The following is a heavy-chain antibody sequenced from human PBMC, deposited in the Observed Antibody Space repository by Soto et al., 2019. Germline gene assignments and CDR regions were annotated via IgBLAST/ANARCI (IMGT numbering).Heavy chain of an antibody. D-gene: IGHD1-26*01. Sequence: QVQLLESGPGLVKPSETLSLTCTIYGGSISSYFWRWIRQPPGKGLEWIGYIHYSGTTVYSPSLQSRVTMSIDTAENQFTLNLTSVTAADTAVYYCARDTGSYYLDSWGQGSLVTVSS. CDR1: GGSISSYF. V-gene: IGHV4-59*01. CDR2: IHYSGTT. CDR3: ARDTGSYYLDS. J-gene: IGHJ4*02.